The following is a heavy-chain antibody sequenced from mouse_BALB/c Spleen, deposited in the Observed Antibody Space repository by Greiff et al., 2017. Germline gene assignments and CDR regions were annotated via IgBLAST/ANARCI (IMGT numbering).Heavy chain of an antibody. V-gene: IGHV1-14*01. Sequence: VQLKQSGPELVKPGASVKMSCKASGYTFTSYVMHWVKQKPGQGLEWIGYINPYNDGTKYNEKFKGKATLTSDKSSSTAYMELSSLTSEDSAVYYCARSEYYGSSYVSPYAMDYWGQGTSVTVSS. D-gene: IGHD1-1*01. J-gene: IGHJ4*01. CDR2: INPYNDGT. CDR1: GYTFTSYV. CDR3: ARSEYYGSSYVSPYAMDY.